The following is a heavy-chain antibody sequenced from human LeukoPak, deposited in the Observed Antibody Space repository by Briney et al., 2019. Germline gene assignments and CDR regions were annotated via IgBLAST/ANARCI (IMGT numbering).Heavy chain of an antibody. CDR2: ISYDGSNK. D-gene: IGHD2-2*01. CDR3: ARSCSSTSCYASFDY. J-gene: IGHJ4*02. Sequence: GGSLRPSCAASGFTFSSYAMHWVRQAPGKGLEWVAVISYDGSNKYYADSAKGRFTISRDNSKNTLYLQMNSLRAEDTAVYYCARSCSSTSCYASFDYWGQGTLVTVSS. V-gene: IGHV3-30*04. CDR1: GFTFSSYA.